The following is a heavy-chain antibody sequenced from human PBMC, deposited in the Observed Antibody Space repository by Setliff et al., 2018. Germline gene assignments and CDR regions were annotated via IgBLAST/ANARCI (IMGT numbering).Heavy chain of an antibody. CDR3: ARSTVAGRGDAFDL. CDR1: GYSFTSYW. D-gene: IGHD6-19*01. Sequence: PGESLKISCKGFGYSFTSYWIGWVRQMRGKDLEGMGIIYPGDSNTRYSPSFQGKVTISADKSISTAYLQWSSLKAADTAIYYCARSTVAGRGDAFDLWGQGTMVTVSS. J-gene: IGHJ3*01. V-gene: IGHV5-51*01. CDR2: IYPGDSNT.